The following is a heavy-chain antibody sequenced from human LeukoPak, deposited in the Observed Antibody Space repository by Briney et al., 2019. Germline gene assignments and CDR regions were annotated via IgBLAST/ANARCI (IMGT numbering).Heavy chain of an antibody. J-gene: IGHJ4*02. CDR1: GYSFSTYW. D-gene: IGHD3-22*01. Sequence: GESLKISCKGSGYSFSTYWIGWVRRMPGKGLEWMGIIYPADSDTKYSPSFQGQVTISADKSISTAYLQWSSLKSSDTAMYYCARLYDSSGAVDYWGQGTLVTVSS. CDR3: ARLYDSSGAVDY. V-gene: IGHV5-51*01. CDR2: IYPADSDT.